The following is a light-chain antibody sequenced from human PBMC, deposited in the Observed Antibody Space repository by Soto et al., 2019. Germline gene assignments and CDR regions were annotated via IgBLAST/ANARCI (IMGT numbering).Light chain of an antibody. V-gene: IGLV3-21*02. Sequence: SYELTQPPSVSVAPGQTARISCGGNNIESKSVHWYQQRPGQAPVLVVYDDSDRPSGIPERFSGSNSGNTATLTVSGLQAEDEADYYCSSYEGINMYYVFGTGTKLTVL. CDR2: DDS. J-gene: IGLJ1*01. CDR1: NIESKS. CDR3: SSYEGINMYYV.